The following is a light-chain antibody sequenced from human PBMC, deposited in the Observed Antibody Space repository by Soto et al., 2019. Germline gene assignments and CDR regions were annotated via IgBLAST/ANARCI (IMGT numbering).Light chain of an antibody. Sequence: DIQLTQSPSFLSASVGDRVTITCRASQGISSYLAWYQQNPGKAPTLLIYAASTLQSGVPSRFSGSGSGTEFTLTMSSLQPEDFATYYCQQGCTFGPGTKVDI. CDR3: QQGCT. J-gene: IGKJ3*01. CDR2: AAS. V-gene: IGKV1-9*01. CDR1: QGISSY.